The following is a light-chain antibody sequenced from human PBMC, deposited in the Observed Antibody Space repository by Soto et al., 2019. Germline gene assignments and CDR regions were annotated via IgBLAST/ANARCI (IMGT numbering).Light chain of an antibody. V-gene: IGKV3-20*01. Sequence: EIVLTQFPGTLSLSPGERATLSCRATQGVSSSYLAWYQQKPGQAPRLLIYGASNRATGIPERFRGSGSGAAFTLTISRLEPEDFAVYYCQQYGGSPWTFGQGTKVEIK. J-gene: IGKJ1*01. CDR2: GAS. CDR3: QQYGGSPWT. CDR1: QGVSSSY.